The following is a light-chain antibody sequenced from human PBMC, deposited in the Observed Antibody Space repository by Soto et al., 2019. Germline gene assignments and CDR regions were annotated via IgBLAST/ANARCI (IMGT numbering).Light chain of an antibody. J-gene: IGKJ5*01. Sequence: DVQLTQSPSSVSASVGDRVTITFRASQAISGWLAGYQQKPGKAPELLIYVSSNLHTWVPARFRGRGSGTEFTLTITNLHPADSATPYCQQSNSAPITFGQATLLEIK. CDR1: QAISGW. CDR3: QQSNSAPIT. V-gene: IGKV1-12*01. CDR2: VSS.